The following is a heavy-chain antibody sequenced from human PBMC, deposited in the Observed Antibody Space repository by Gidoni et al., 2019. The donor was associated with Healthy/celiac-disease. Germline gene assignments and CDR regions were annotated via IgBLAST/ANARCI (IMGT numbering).Heavy chain of an antibody. V-gene: IGHV1-46*01. CDR2: INTSGGST. J-gene: IGHJ4*02. D-gene: IGHD6-6*01. CDR1: GYSFTRYY. Sequence: QVQLVQSGAEVKKPGASVKVSCKASGYSFTRYYMHWVRQAPGQGLEWMGIINTSGGSTSYEQKFQGRVTMTRDTSTSTVYMELSSLRSEDTAVYYCARDLFRAARTGPLDYWGQGTLVTVSS. CDR3: ARDLFRAARTGPLDY.